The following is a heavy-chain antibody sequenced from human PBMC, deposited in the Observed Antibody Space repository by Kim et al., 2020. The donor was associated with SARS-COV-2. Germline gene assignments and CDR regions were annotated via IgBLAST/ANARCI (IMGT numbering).Heavy chain of an antibody. V-gene: IGHV3-9*01. CDR1: GFTFDDYA. J-gene: IGHJ3*02. Sequence: GGSLRLSCAASGFTFDDYAMHWVRQAPGKGLEWVSGISWNSGSIGYADSVKGRFTISRDNAKNSLYLQMNSLRAEDTALYYCTAMAPDAFDIWGQGTMV. D-gene: IGHD5-18*01. CDR2: ISWNSGSI. CDR3: TAMAPDAFDI.